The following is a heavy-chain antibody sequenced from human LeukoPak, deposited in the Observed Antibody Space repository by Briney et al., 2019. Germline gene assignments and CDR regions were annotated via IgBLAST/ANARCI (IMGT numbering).Heavy chain of an antibody. J-gene: IGHJ4*02. CDR2: IYTSGST. Sequence: SETLSLTCTVSGGSISSGSYYWRWIRQPAGKGLEWIGRIYTSGSTNYNPSLKSRVTISVDTSKNQFSLKLSSVTAADTAVYYCARGADYYDSSGYHITPYTDYWGQGTLITVSS. CDR1: GGSISSGSYY. CDR3: ARGADYYDSSGYHITPYTDY. V-gene: IGHV4-61*02. D-gene: IGHD3-22*01.